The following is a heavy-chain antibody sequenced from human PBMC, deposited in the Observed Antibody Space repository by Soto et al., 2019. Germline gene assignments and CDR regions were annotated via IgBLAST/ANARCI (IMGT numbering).Heavy chain of an antibody. D-gene: IGHD1-7*01. J-gene: IGHJ6*02. Sequence: SETLSLTCAVYGGSFSGYYWSWIRQPPGKGLEWIGEINHSGSTNYNPSLKSRVTISVDTSKNQFSLKLSPVTAADTAVYYCARGILELRYYYGMDVWGQGTTVTVSS. CDR2: INHSGST. CDR3: ARGILELRYYYGMDV. V-gene: IGHV4-34*01. CDR1: GGSFSGYY.